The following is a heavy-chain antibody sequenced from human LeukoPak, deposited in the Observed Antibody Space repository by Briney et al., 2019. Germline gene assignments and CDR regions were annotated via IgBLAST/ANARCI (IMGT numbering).Heavy chain of an antibody. CDR1: GYTFTGYY. Sequence: ASVKVSCKASGYTFTGYYMHWVRQAPGQGLEWMGWINPNSGGTNYAQRFQGRVTMTRDTSISTAYMELSRLRSDDTAVYYCARHYHDSSGYGYWGQGTLVTVSS. J-gene: IGHJ4*02. CDR2: INPNSGGT. V-gene: IGHV1-2*02. CDR3: ARHYHDSSGYGY. D-gene: IGHD3-22*01.